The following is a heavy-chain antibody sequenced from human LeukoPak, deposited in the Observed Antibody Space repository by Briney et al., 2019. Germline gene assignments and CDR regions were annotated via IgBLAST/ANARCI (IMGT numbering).Heavy chain of an antibody. CDR1: GFTFSNFW. CDR3: ARGDDFSGDH. J-gene: IGHJ4*02. V-gene: IGHV3-7*04. Sequence: GGSLRLSCAVSGFTFSNFWMSWVRQAPGRGLEWVANIHPEGNEKYHVESVKGRFTISRDNAKNLLFLQMNGLRVEDTAVYYCARGDDFSGDHWGQGTLVTVSS. CDR2: IHPEGNEK. D-gene: IGHD1-1*01.